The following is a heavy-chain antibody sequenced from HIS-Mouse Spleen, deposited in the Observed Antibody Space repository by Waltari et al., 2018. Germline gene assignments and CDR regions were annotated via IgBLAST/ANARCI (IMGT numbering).Heavy chain of an antibody. CDR1: GSSFTSYW. CDR3: ARRPPYNWNDWYFDY. D-gene: IGHD1-1*01. V-gene: IGHV5-51*01. CDR2: IYPGDSDT. J-gene: IGHJ4*02. Sequence: EVQLVQSGAEVNKPGESLKISCKGSGSSFTSYWLGWGRQVPGKCLDWMGIIYPGDSDTSYSPSFQGQVTISADKSISTAYLQWSSLKASDTAMYYCARRPPYNWNDWYFDYWGQGTLVTVSS.